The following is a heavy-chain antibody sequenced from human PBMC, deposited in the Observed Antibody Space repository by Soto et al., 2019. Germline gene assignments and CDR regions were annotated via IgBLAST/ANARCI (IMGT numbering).Heavy chain of an antibody. CDR1: GGTFSSYA. CDR2: IIPIFGTA. Sequence: QVQLVQSGAEVKKPGSSVKVSCKASGGTFSSYAISWVRQAPGQGLEWMGGIIPIFGTANYAQKFQGRVTITADKSTCTAYMELSSLRSEDTAVYYCARVLAAGYYYYYGMDVWGQGTTVTVSS. J-gene: IGHJ6*02. CDR3: ARVLAAGYYYYYGMDV. D-gene: IGHD6-13*01. V-gene: IGHV1-69*06.